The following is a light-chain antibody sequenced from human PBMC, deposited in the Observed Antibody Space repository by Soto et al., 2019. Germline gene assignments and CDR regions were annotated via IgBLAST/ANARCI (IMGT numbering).Light chain of an antibody. J-gene: IGKJ1*01. CDR1: QDIRSY. V-gene: IGKV1-9*01. CDR3: QQLNSYSEA. Sequence: DIQLTQAPSFLSASAGDTVTITCRASQDIRSYLAWYQQKAGRAPKLLIYAASTLQSEVPSRFSGSGSGTEFTLTISSLQPEDFATYYCQQLNSYSEAFGQGTKVDI. CDR2: AAS.